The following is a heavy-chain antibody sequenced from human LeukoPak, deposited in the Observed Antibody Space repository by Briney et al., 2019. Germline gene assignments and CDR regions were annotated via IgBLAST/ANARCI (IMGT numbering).Heavy chain of an antibody. J-gene: IGHJ6*02. D-gene: IGHD2-15*01. CDR1: GGSISSYY. CDR2: IYYSGST. V-gene: IGHV4-59*08. Sequence: SETLSLTCTVSGGSISSYYWSWIRQPPGKGLEWIGYIYYSGSTNYNPSLKSRVTISVDTSKNQFSLKLSSVTAADTAMYYCARHRGSYYYYGMDVWGQGTTVTVSS. CDR3: ARHRGSYYYYGMDV.